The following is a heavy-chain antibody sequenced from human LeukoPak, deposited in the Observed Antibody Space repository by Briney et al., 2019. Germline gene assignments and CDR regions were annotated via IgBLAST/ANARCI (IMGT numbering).Heavy chain of an antibody. J-gene: IGHJ4*02. Sequence: SETLSLTCAVSGGSISSGGYSWSWIRQPPGKGLEWIGYIYHSGSTYYNPSLKSRVTISVDRSKNQFSLKLSSVTAADTAVYYCARFYDSSGYYGGYFAYWGQGTLVTVSS. D-gene: IGHD3-22*01. CDR3: ARFYDSSGYYGGYFAY. V-gene: IGHV4-30-2*01. CDR1: GGSISSGGYS. CDR2: IYHSGST.